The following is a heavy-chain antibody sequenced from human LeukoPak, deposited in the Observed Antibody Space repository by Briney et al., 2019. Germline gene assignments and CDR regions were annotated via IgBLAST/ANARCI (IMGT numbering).Heavy chain of an antibody. CDR1: GFTLSTYG. V-gene: IGHV3-33*01. J-gene: IGHJ4*02. Sequence: GGSLRLSCAASGFTLSTYGMHWVRQAPGKGLEWVAVIWYDGTYKYYADSVKGRFTISRDNSKNTLTVQMDTLRAEDTAVYYCARYSGSYGLDYWGQGTLVIVSS. CDR3: ARYSGSYGLDY. CDR2: IWYDGTYK. D-gene: IGHD1-26*01.